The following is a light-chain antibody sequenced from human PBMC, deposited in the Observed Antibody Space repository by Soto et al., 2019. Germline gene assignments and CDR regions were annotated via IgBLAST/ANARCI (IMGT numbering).Light chain of an antibody. Sequence: DIQMTQSPSSLSASVGDRVTITCRASQSISSYLNWYQQKPGKAPKLLIYAASSLQSGVPSRFSGSGSGTDFTLTISCLQSEDFATYYCQLYYSYPPTFAQGTKVDIK. CDR3: QLYYSYPPT. V-gene: IGKV1-39*01. CDR1: QSISSY. CDR2: AAS. J-gene: IGKJ1*01.